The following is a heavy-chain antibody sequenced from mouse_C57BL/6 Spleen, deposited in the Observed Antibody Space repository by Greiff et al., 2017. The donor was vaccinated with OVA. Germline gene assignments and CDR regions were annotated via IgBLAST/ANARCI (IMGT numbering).Heavy chain of an antibody. Sequence: VQLQESGAELVRPGASVTLSCKASGYTFTDYEMHWVKQTPVHGLEWIGAIDPETGGTAYNQKFKGKAILTADKSSSTAYMELRSLTSEDSAVYYCTRSGQLRPAWFAYWGQGTLVTVSA. V-gene: IGHV1-15*01. CDR1: GYTFTDYE. CDR3: TRSGQLRPAWFAY. CDR2: IDPETGGT. J-gene: IGHJ3*01. D-gene: IGHD3-2*02.